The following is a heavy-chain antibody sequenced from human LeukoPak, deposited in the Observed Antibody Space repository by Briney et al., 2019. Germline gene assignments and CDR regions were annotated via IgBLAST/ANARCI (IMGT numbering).Heavy chain of an antibody. CDR2: IYYSGSA. V-gene: IGHV4-61*01. J-gene: IGHJ4*02. CDR1: GGSLSSGSYY. D-gene: IGHD4-17*01. Sequence: SETLSLTCTVSGGSLSSGSYYWGWIRQPPGRGLEWLGYIYYSGSANYNPSLNSRVTKSADTSKNQYSLKLSSETAADTDGYYCARECTVTDFDYWGQGTLVTVSS. CDR3: ARECTVTDFDY.